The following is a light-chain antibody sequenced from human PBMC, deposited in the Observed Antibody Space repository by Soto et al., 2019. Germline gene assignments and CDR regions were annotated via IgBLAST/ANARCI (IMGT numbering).Light chain of an antibody. CDR3: CSYGGTYTWV. V-gene: IGLV2-11*01. J-gene: IGLJ3*02. CDR2: DVN. Sequence: QSALTQPRSVSGSPGQSVTISCTGTSSDVGGYKYVSWYQQHPGKVPKVMIYDVNERPSGVPDRFSGSKSGNTASLTISGLQAEDEADYYCCSYGGTYTWVFGGGTKVTVL. CDR1: SSDVGGYKY.